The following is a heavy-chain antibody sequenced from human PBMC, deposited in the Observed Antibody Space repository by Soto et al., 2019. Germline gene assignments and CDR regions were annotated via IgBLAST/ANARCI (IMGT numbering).Heavy chain of an antibody. D-gene: IGHD6-19*01. CDR3: ASSVTSFYSSGWLFDY. V-gene: IGHV3-33*01. J-gene: IGHJ4*02. CDR2: IWYDGSNK. Sequence: VAVIWYDGSNKYYADSVKGRFTISRDNSKNTLYLQMNSLRAEDTAVYYCASSVTSFYSSGWLFDYWGQGTLVTVSS.